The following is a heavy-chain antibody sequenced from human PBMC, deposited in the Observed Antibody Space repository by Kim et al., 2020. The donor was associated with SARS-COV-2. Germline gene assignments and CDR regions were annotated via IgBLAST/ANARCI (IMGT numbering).Heavy chain of an antibody. Sequence: SETLSLTCTVSGDSVSSGDYYWSWIRQPPGKGLEWIGYIYYSGSTNYNPSLKGSVTISLDRSKTQFSLNLSSVTAADTAVYYCARELVTWPTWFGPWGQ. J-gene: IGHJ5*02. CDR2: IYYSGST. CDR3: ARELVTWPTWFGP. CDR1: GDSVSSGDYY. V-gene: IGHV4-61*08.